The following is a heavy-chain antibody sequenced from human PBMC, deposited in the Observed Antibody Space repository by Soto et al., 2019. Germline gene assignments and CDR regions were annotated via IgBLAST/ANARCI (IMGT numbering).Heavy chain of an antibody. Sequence: QVQLVESGGGVVQPGRSLRLSCAASGFTFSRYGMHWVRQAPGKGLEWVALVWFDGSDKYSSDSVTGRFTISRDNSKNTLYLEMNSLRAEDMAVYYCARLFCSASSCYAVGGFDIWGQGTMVTVSS. CDR3: ARLFCSASSCYAVGGFDI. D-gene: IGHD2-15*01. CDR2: VWFDGSDK. V-gene: IGHV3-33*01. CDR1: GFTFSRYG. J-gene: IGHJ3*02.